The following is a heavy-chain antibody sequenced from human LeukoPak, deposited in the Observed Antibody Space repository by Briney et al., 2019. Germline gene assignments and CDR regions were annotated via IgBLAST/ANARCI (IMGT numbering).Heavy chain of an antibody. CDR2: INSDGSST. J-gene: IGHJ4*02. Sequence: GGSLRLSCAASGFTFSSYWMHWVRQAPGKGLVWVSRINSDGSSTSYADSVKGRFTISRDNAKNTLNLQMNSLRAEDTAVYYCARSPYSSSWYFDYWGQGTLVTVSS. D-gene: IGHD6-13*01. V-gene: IGHV3-74*01. CDR3: ARSPYSSSWYFDY. CDR1: GFTFSSYW.